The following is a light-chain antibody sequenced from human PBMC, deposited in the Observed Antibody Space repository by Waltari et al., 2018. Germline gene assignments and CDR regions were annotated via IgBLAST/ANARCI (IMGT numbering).Light chain of an antibody. V-gene: IGKV1-9*01. J-gene: IGKJ4*01. CDR3: QELNTYPQSLT. Sequence: DIQLTQSPSFLSASIGDRVTITCRASQGISSYLAWYQQKQGKAPKLLTYAASTLQSGVPSRFSGSGSGTEFTLTISSLQPEDFATYYCQELNTYPQSLTFGGGTKVEI. CDR1: QGISSY. CDR2: AAS.